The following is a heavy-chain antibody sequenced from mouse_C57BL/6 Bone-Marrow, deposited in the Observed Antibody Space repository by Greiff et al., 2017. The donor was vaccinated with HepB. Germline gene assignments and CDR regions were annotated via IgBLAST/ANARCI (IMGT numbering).Heavy chain of an antibody. CDR2: IRLKSDNYAT. V-gene: IGHV6-3*01. J-gene: IGHJ2*01. CDR3: TTIYYYGSSYGY. D-gene: IGHD1-1*01. CDR1: GFTFSNYW. Sequence: EVKVVESGGGLVQPGGSMKLSCVASGFTFSNYWMNWVRQSPEQGLEWVAQIRLKSDNYATHYAESVKGRFTISRDDSKSSVYLKMNNLRAEDTGIYYCTTIYYYGSSYGYWGQGTTLTVSS.